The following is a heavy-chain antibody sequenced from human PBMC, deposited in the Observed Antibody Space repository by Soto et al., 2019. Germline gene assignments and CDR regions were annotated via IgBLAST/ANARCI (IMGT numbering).Heavy chain of an antibody. CDR3: ARARIVVSGAIVDF. Sequence: EVLPLTCIDSGYSVISGYYWGWFRQPPEKGLEWIGSVYLSGHNYHNPSLMSRVTISIDTSKNQFSLKLNSVTASDTAVYYSARARIVVSGAIVDFWGLGTLVTVSA. J-gene: IGHJ4*02. CDR2: VYLSGHN. V-gene: IGHV4-38-2*02. CDR1: GYSVISGYY. D-gene: IGHD2-15*01.